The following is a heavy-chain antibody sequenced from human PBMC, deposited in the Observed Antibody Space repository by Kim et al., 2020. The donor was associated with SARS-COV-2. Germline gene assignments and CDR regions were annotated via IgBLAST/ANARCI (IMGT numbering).Heavy chain of an antibody. Sequence: ASVKVSCKASGYTFTSSHIQWVRQAPGQGLEWVGIINPSGGSTTYAQKLQGRVTMTRDTSTGTVYMEFSSLRSEDTALYYCARGTWGGGGWGYGSGQYNRFDPWGQGTLVTVSS. D-gene: IGHD3-10*01. CDR2: INPSGGST. CDR1: GYTFTSSH. V-gene: IGHV1-46*03. J-gene: IGHJ5*02. CDR3: ARGTWGGGGWGYGSGQYNRFDP.